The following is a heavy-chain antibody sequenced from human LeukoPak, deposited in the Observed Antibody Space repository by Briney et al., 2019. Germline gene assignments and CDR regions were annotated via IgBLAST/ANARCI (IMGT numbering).Heavy chain of an antibody. CDR3: ARGPNSNWSGLDF. D-gene: IGHD6-6*01. Sequence: GGFLRLSCTASGFSFSGHWMHWARQLPGKGLVWISRISPTGSTTSYADSVKGRFTVSRDNAKNTLYLQVNNLRAEDTAVYYCARGPNSNWSGLDFWGQGTLLTVSS. V-gene: IGHV3-74*01. CDR1: GFSFSGHW. J-gene: IGHJ4*02. CDR2: ISPTGSTT.